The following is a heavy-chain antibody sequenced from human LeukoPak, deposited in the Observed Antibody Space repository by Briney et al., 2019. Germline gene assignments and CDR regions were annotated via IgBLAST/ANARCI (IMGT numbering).Heavy chain of an antibody. CDR1: GFTFSTYS. V-gene: IGHV3-48*01. J-gene: IGHJ4*02. CDR2: ISSSSSTI. CDR3: AKEQGSSWYEGPDY. D-gene: IGHD6-13*01. Sequence: PGGSLRLSCAASGFTFSTYSMNWVRQAPGKGLEWVSYISSSSSTIYYADSVKGRFTISRDNSKNTLYLQMNSLRAEDTAVYYCAKEQGSSWYEGPDYWGQGTLVTVSS.